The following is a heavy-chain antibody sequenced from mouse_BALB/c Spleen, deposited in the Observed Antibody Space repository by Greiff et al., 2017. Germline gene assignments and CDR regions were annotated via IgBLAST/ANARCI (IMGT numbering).Heavy chain of an antibody. J-gene: IGHJ2*01. D-gene: IGHD2-10*01. V-gene: IGHV5-17*02. CDR1: GFTFSSFG. Sequence: EVKLVESGGGLVQPGGSRKLSCAASGFTFSSFGMHWVRQAPEKGLEWVAYISSGSSTIYYADTVKGRFTISRDNPKNTLFLQMTSLRSEDTAMYYCARAAYYGNYGYFDYWGQGTTLTVSS. CDR2: ISSGSSTI. CDR3: ARAAYYGNYGYFDY.